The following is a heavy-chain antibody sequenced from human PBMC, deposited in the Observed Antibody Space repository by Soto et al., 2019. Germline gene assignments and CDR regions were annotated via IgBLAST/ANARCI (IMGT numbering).Heavy chain of an antibody. J-gene: IGHJ6*02. CDR1: GGSFSGYY. V-gene: IGHV4-34*01. CDR3: AQTTVSYYYYGMDV. D-gene: IGHD4-4*01. Sequence: PSETLCLTCAVYGGSFSGYYWSWIRQPPGKGLEWIGEINHSGSTNYNPSLKSRVTISVDTSKNQFSLKLSSVTAADTAVYYCAQTTVSYYYYGMDVWGQGTTVTVSS. CDR2: INHSGST.